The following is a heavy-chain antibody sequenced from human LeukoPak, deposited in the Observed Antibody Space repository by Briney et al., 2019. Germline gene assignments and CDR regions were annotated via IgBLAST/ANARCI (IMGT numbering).Heavy chain of an antibody. Sequence: SETLSLTCAVYGGSFSGYYWSWIRQPPGKGREWIGEINHSGSTNYNPSLKSRVTISVDTSKNQFSLKLSSVTAADTAVYYCARAYGSGSYITYWGQGTLVTVSS. CDR1: GGSFSGYY. CDR3: ARAYGSGSYITY. D-gene: IGHD3-10*01. CDR2: INHSGST. J-gene: IGHJ4*02. V-gene: IGHV4-34*01.